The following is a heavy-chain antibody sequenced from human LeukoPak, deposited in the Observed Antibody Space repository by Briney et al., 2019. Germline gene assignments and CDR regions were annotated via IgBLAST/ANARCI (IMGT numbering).Heavy chain of an antibody. CDR3: AKSLGGYYFDY. CDR1: GFTFSSYA. J-gene: IGHJ4*02. Sequence: GGSLRLSCAASGFTFSSYAMSWVRQAPGKGLEWVSAISGSGGSTYYADFVKGRFTISRDNSKNTLYLQMNSLRAEDTAIYYCAKSLGGYYFDYWGQGTLVTVSS. D-gene: IGHD6-25*01. CDR2: ISGSGGST. V-gene: IGHV3-23*01.